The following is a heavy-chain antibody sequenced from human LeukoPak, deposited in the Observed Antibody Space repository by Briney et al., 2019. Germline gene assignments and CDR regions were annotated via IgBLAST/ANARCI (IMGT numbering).Heavy chain of an antibody. V-gene: IGHV1-2*04. Sequence: ASVKVSCKASGGTLSNYAISWVRQAPGQGLEWMGWINPNSGGTNYAQKFQGWVTMTRDTSISTAYMELSRLRSDDTAVYYCARVKLSSSWYYFDYWGQGTLVTVSS. CDR1: GGTLSNYA. CDR3: ARVKLSSSWYYFDY. D-gene: IGHD6-13*01. J-gene: IGHJ4*02. CDR2: INPNSGGT.